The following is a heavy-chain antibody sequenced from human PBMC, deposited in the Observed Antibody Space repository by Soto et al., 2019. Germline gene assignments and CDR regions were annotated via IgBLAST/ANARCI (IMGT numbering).Heavy chain of an antibody. Sequence: QVQLVQSGAEVKKPGASVKVSCKASGYTFTSYGISWVRQAPGQGLEWMGWISGKTAKTNYAQNLQGRVTITTDTSTSTAYMELRSLRSDYTAVYYCARVPREIILVGMDVWGQGTTVTVSS. CDR1: GYTFTSYG. V-gene: IGHV1-18*04. CDR3: ARVPREIILVGMDV. D-gene: IGHD2-2*01. CDR2: ISGKTAKT. J-gene: IGHJ6*02.